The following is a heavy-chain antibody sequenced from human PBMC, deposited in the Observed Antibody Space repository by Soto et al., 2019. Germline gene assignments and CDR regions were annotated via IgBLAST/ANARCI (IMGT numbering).Heavy chain of an antibody. CDR1: GYPVTAYY. CDR3: ARGGGVGVAGSAAFDM. V-gene: IGHV1-2*02. D-gene: IGHD3-3*01. J-gene: IGHJ3*02. Sequence: QLHLVQSGAVVKKPGASVTVSCSASGYPVTAYYMHWVRQAPGRGLEWMGGINPATGAAKYTQTFQGRGTLARDPAPDTGLMGLGGLASEDTAVFFWARGGGVGVAGSAAFDMWGQGTLVTVSS. CDR2: INPATGAA.